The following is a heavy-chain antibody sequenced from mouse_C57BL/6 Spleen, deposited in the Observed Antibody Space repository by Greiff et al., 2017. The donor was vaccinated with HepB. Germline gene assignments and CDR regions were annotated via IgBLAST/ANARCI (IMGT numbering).Heavy chain of an antibody. CDR3: ARERYYGSSYVDVDY. V-gene: IGHV1-55*01. J-gene: IGHJ2*01. CDR2: IYPGSGST. Sequence: VQLQQSGAELVKPGASVKMSCKASGYTFTSYWITWVKQRPGQGLEWIGDIYPGSGSTNYNEKFKSKATLTVDTSSSTAYMQLSSLTSEDSAVYYCARERYYGSSYVDVDYWGQGTTLTVSA. D-gene: IGHD1-1*01. CDR1: GYTFTSYW.